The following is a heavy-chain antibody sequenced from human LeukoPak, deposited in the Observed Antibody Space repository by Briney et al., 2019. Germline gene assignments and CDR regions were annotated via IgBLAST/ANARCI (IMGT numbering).Heavy chain of an antibody. J-gene: IGHJ4*02. CDR3: TREIDPRYSYGYGDY. D-gene: IGHD5-18*01. Sequence: MNTNTGNPTYAQVFTGRFVFSLDTSVSTAYLQISSLKPEDTAVYYCTREIDPRYSYGYGDYWGQGTLVTVSS. V-gene: IGHV7-4-1*02. CDR2: MNTNTGNP.